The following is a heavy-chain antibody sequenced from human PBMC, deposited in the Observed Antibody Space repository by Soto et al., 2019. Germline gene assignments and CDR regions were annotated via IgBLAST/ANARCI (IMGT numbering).Heavy chain of an antibody. J-gene: IGHJ6*02. Sequence: PSETLSLTCTVSGGSVSSGSYYWSWIRQPPGKGLEWIGYIYYSGSTNYNPSLKSRVTISVDTSKNQFSLKLSSVTAADTAVYYCARAPGYYDFWSGYYTPFYGMDVWGQGTTVTVSS. CDR1: GGSVSSGSYY. CDR3: ARAPGYYDFWSGYYTPFYGMDV. D-gene: IGHD3-3*01. V-gene: IGHV4-61*01. CDR2: IYYSGST.